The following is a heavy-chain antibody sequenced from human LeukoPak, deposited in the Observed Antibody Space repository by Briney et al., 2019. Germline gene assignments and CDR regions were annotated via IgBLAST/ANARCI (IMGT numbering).Heavy chain of an antibody. Sequence: GGSLRLSCAASGFIFSDYGMYWVRQAPGKGLEWLAVISYDGSNSYYADSVKGRFTIARDNSKNTLNLQMNSLRAEDTAVYYCARGYSSSSEGSFDYWGQGTLVTVYS. J-gene: IGHJ4*02. CDR2: ISYDGSNS. D-gene: IGHD6-6*01. CDR1: GFIFSDYG. V-gene: IGHV3-33*01. CDR3: ARGYSSSSEGSFDY.